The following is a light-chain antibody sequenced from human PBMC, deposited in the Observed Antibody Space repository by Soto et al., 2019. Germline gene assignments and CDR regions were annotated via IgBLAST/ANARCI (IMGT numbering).Light chain of an antibody. J-gene: IGKJ2*01. V-gene: IGKV3-20*01. CDR1: PSVSSRH. CDR3: QQYDGSLYT. Sequence: EIVLTQSPGPLSLSPGERAPLSCRASPSVSSRHLAWYQQKPGQAPRLLIYGASSRATGIPDRFSGSGSGTDFTLTISRLEPEDCAVYYCQQYDGSLYTFGQGTKLEIK. CDR2: GAS.